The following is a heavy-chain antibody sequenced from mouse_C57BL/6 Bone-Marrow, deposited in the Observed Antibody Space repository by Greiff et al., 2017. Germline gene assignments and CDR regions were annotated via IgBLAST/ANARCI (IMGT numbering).Heavy chain of an antibody. J-gene: IGHJ2*01. D-gene: IGHD2-3*01. CDR1: GYTFTSYW. CDR3: ARDGYYYYFDY. V-gene: IGHV1-64*01. CDR2: IHPNIGST. Sequence: QVQLKQSGAELVKPGASVKLSCKASGYTFTSYWMHWVKQRPGQGLEWIGMIHPNIGSTNYNEKFKSKATLTVDKSSSTAYMQLSSLTSEDSAVYYCARDGYYYYFDYWGQGTTLTVSS.